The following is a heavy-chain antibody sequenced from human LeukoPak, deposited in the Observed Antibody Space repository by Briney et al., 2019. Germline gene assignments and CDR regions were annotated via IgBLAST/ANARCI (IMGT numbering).Heavy chain of an antibody. Sequence: GGSLRLSCAASGFTVSSNYMSWVRQAPGKGLEWVSLIHRDDTYYADSVKGRFTISRDNSKNTLYLQMNSLRAEDTAVYYCARDGSTRSLQYWGQGTLVTVSS. CDR1: GFTVSSNY. CDR2: IHRDDT. V-gene: IGHV3-53*01. J-gene: IGHJ1*01. CDR3: ARDGSTRSLQY. D-gene: IGHD2-15*01.